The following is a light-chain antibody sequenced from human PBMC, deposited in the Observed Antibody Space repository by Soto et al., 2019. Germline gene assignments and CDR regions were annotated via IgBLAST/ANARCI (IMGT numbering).Light chain of an antibody. CDR2: NGN. CDR3: AAWDDSLNGPV. V-gene: IGLV1-44*01. Sequence: QSVLTQPPSASGTPGQWVTISCSGGSSDIGSNTVHWYQHLPGTAPKLLIYNGNQRPSGVPDRFSGSKSGTSASLAISGLQSEDEADYYCAAWDDSLNGPVFGGGIKLTVL. CDR1: SSDIGSNT. J-gene: IGLJ2*01.